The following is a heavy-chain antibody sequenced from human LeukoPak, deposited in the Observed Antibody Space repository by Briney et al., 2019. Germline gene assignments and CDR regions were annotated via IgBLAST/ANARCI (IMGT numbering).Heavy chain of an antibody. CDR3: AREAASRRPMFDY. V-gene: IGHV1-69*04. D-gene: IGHD6-25*01. CDR2: IIPILGIA. Sequence: ASVKVSCKASGYTFTSYGISWVRQAPGQGLEWMGRIIPILGIANYAQKFQGRVTITADKSTSTAYMELSSLRSEDTAVYYCAREAASRRPMFDYWGQGTLVTVSS. CDR1: GYTFTSYG. J-gene: IGHJ4*02.